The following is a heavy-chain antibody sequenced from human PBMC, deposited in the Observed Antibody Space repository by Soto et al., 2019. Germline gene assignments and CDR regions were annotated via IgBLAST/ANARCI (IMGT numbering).Heavy chain of an antibody. J-gene: IGHJ6*02. V-gene: IGHV1-2*02. CDR2: INPNSGGT. D-gene: IGHD2-2*01. CDR3: ARDLAVSVPAADYYYYGMDV. Sequence: ASVKVSCKASGYTFTGYYMHWVRQAPGQGLEWMGWINPNSGGTNCAQKFQGRVTMTRDTSISTAYMELSRLRSDDTAVYYCARDLAVSVPAADYYYYGMDVWGQGTTVTVSS. CDR1: GYTFTGYY.